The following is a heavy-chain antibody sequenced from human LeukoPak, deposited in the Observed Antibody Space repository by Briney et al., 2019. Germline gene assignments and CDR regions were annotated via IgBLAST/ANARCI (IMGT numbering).Heavy chain of an antibody. CDR3: ARARCSSTSCPFDS. Sequence: GESLKISCAASGFTFSTYAMHWVRQAPGKGLEWVAVISYDGSNKYYADSVKGRFTISRDNSKNTLYLQMNSLRAEDTAVYYCARARCSSTSCPFDSWGQGTLVTVSS. CDR2: ISYDGSNK. J-gene: IGHJ4*02. D-gene: IGHD2-2*01. CDR1: GFTFSTYA. V-gene: IGHV3-30*04.